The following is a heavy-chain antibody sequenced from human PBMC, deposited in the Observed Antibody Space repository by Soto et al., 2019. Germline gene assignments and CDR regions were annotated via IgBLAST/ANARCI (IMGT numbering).Heavy chain of an antibody. D-gene: IGHD4-17*01. CDR2: ISSDGRNA. J-gene: IGHJ4*02. CDR1: GFTFRSYA. Sequence: QVQLVESGGGVVQPGRSLRLSCATSGFTFRSYAMHWVRQAPGKGLEWGSVISSDGRNAYYADSVKGRFTISRDNSENPLCLQLNSLRAEDTAMYYCAGTTVTTVGYFDYWGQGTLVTVSS. V-gene: IGHV3-30*03. CDR3: AGTTVTTVGYFDY.